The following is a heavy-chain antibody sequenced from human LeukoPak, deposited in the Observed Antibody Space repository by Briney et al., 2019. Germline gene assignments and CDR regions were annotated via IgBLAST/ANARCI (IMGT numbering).Heavy chain of an antibody. V-gene: IGHV4-31*03. CDR2: IYYSGST. CDR3: ARGGSYYGSGSYYNPDPFDI. Sequence: SETLSFTCTVSGGSISSGGYYWSWIRQHPGKGLEWIGYIYYSGSTYYNPSLKSRVTISVDTSKNQFSLKLSSVTAADTAVYYCARGGSYYGSGSYYNPDPFDIWGQGTMVTVSS. J-gene: IGHJ3*02. CDR1: GGSISSGGYY. D-gene: IGHD3-10*01.